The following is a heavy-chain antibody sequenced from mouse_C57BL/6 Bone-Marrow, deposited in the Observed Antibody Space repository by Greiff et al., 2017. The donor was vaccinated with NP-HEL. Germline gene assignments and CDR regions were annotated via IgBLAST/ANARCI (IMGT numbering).Heavy chain of an antibody. J-gene: IGHJ1*03. CDR3: ASGRPLGWYFDV. V-gene: IGHV1-64*01. Sequence: QVHVKQPGAELVKPGASVKLSCKASGYTFTSYWMHWVKQRPGQGLEWIGMIHPNSGSTNYNEKFKSKATLTVDKSSSTAYMQLSSLTSKDSAVYYCASGRPLGWYFDVWGTGTTVTVSS. D-gene: IGHD4-1*01. CDR1: GYTFTSYW. CDR2: IHPNSGST.